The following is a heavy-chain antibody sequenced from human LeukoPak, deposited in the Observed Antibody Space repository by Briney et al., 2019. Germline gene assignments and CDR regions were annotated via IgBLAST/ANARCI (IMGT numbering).Heavy chain of an antibody. CDR2: INPSGGST. CDR3: ARAYYGSGTAFDI. Sequence: ASVKVSCKASGYTFSHYGVQWVRQAPGQTLEWMGIINPSGGSTSYAQKFQGRVTMTRDTSTSTVYMELSSLRSEDTAVYYCARAYYGSGTAFDIWGQGTMVTVSS. V-gene: IGHV1-46*01. CDR1: GYTFSHYG. D-gene: IGHD3-10*01. J-gene: IGHJ3*02.